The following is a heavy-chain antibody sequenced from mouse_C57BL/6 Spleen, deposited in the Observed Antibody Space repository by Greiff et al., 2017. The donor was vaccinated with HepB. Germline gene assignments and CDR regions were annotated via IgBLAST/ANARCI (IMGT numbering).Heavy chain of an antibody. D-gene: IGHD1-2*01. Sequence: DVKLQESGPGLVKPSQSLSLTCTVTGYSITSGYGWNWIRQFPGNKLEWMGYISYSGSTNYNPSLQSRISITRDTSNNQFFLQLNSVTTEDTATYYCARTARIKYWGQGTTLTVSS. CDR2: ISYSGST. V-gene: IGHV3-2*02. CDR1: GYSITSGYG. CDR3: ARTARIKY. J-gene: IGHJ2*01.